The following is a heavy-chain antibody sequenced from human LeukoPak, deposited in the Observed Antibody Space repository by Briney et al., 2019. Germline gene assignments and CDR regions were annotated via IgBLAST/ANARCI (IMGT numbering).Heavy chain of an antibody. CDR1: RFTFSSYG. CDR3: VKDGDDSGSYLVY. Sequence: GGSLRLSWAASRFTFSSYGMHWVRQAPGKGLEWVAFIPYDGNNKYYADSVKGRFTISRDNSKNTLYLQMNSLRAEDTAVYYCVKDGDDSGSYLVYWGQGTLVTVSS. CDR2: IPYDGNNK. J-gene: IGHJ4*02. V-gene: IGHV3-30*02. D-gene: IGHD1-26*01.